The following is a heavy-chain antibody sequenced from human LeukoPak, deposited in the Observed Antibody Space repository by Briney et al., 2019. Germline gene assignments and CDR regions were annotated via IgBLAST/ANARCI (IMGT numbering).Heavy chain of an antibody. CDR2: VNQGGST. CDR1: GSSISGDYF. J-gene: IGHJ4*02. V-gene: IGHV4-38-2*02. D-gene: IGHD2-15*01. CDR3: ARVIGATSMDC. Sequence: SETLSLTCSVSGSSISGDYFWGWVRQPPGKGLKWIGSVNQGGSTYYYWSLKSRVTMSVDTSKNQLSLKLTSVTAADTAVYFCARVIGATSMDCWGQGILVTVSS.